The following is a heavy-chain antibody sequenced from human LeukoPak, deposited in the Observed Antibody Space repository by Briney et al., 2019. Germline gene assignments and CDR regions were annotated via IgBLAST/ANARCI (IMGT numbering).Heavy chain of an antibody. V-gene: IGHV1-24*01. Sequence: ASVKVSCKVSGYTLTELSMHWVRQAPGKGLEWMGGFDPEDGETIYAQKFQGRVTMTEDTSTDTAYMELSSLRSEDTAVYYCATDSPMITFGGVIATYRDAFDIWGQGTMVTVSS. CDR2: FDPEDGET. CDR1: GYTLTELS. CDR3: ATDSPMITFGGVIATYRDAFDI. J-gene: IGHJ3*02. D-gene: IGHD3-16*02.